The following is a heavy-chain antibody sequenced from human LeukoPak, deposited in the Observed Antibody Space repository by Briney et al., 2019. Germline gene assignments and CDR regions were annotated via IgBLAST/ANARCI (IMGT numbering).Heavy chain of an antibody. CDR2: ISAYNGNT. Sequence: ASVKVSCKASGYTFTSYGISWVRQAPGRGLEWMGWISAYNGNTNYAQKLQGRVTMTTDTSTSTAYMELRSLRSDDTAVYYCARTVATTVRGYYYYYSGMDVWGQGTTVTVSS. J-gene: IGHJ6*02. V-gene: IGHV1-18*01. CDR3: ARTVATTVRGYYYYYSGMDV. D-gene: IGHD5-12*01. CDR1: GYTFTSYG.